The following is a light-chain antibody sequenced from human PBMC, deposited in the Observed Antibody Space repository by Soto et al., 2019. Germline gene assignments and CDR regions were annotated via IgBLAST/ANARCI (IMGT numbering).Light chain of an antibody. V-gene: IGLV2-14*01. J-gene: IGLJ1*01. CDR2: DVS. CDR1: SSDVGGYDY. CDR3: SSYTSSGTLV. Sequence: QSALTQPASVSGSPGQSITISCTGTSSDVGGYDYVSWYQQPPGKAPKLMIYDVSNWPSGVYNLLSGSKSGNTASLTISGLPAEVEADYYCSSYTSSGTLVFGTGTKVTVL.